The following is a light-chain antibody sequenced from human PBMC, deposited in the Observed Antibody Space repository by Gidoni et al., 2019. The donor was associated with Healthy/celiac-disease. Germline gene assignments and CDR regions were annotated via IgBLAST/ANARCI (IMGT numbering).Light chain of an antibody. CDR1: SSAVGSYNY. J-gene: IGLJ3*02. V-gene: IGLV2-11*01. Sequence: QSALTQPRPVSGSPGQSVTISCTGTSSAVGSYNYISWYQQHPGKAPKLMLYDVSKRPSGVPDRFSGSKSGNTASLTISGLQAEDEADYYCCSYAGSYTWVFGGGTKLTVL. CDR2: DVS. CDR3: CSYAGSYTWV.